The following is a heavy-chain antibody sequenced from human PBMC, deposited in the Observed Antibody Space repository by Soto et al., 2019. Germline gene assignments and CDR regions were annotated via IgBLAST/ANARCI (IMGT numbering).Heavy chain of an antibody. D-gene: IGHD3-16*01. J-gene: IGHJ6*02. CDR2: IYYSGST. CDR1: GGSISSYY. CDR3: ARGEIFGDYYYGMDV. V-gene: IGHV4-59*08. Sequence: QVQLQESGPGLVKPSETLSLTCTVSGGSISSYYWSWIRQPPGKGLEWIGYIYYSGSTYYNPSLKSRVTISVDTSKNQFSLKLSSVTAADTAVYYCARGEIFGDYYYGMDVWGQGPRSPSP.